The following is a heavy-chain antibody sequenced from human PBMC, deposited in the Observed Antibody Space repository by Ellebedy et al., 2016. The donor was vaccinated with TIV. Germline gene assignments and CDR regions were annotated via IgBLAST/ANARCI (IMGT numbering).Heavy chain of an antibody. Sequence: PGGSLRLSCAASGFNFRSYWMTWVRQAPGKGLERVAKIRQEGDEIYYVESVKGRFTISRDNAKSSLFLQMNSLRVEDTAVYYCARRASYGDYAVQVNPWFDPWGQGTLVTVSS. CDR2: IRQEGDEI. V-gene: IGHV3-7*01. CDR1: GFNFRSYW. J-gene: IGHJ5*02. D-gene: IGHD4-17*01. CDR3: ARRASYGDYAVQVNPWFDP.